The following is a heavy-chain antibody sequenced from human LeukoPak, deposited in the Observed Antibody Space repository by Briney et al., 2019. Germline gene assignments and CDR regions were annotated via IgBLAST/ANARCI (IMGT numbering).Heavy chain of an antibody. CDR2: ISYDGSTK. CDR3: ARARGTTGTTRIAFDI. CDR1: GFTFSDYY. D-gene: IGHD1-1*01. J-gene: IGHJ3*02. Sequence: GGSLRLSCAASGFTFSDYYMSWIRQAPGKGLEWVAVISYDGSTKYYADSVKGRFTISRDNSKNTVYLQMDSLRPEDTAVCYCARARGTTGTTRIAFDIWGKGTMVTVSS. V-gene: IGHV3-30-3*01.